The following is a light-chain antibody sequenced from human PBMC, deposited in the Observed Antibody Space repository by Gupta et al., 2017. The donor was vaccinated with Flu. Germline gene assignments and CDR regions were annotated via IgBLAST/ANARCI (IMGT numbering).Light chain of an antibody. CDR3: QQYYNLPLT. J-gene: IGKJ4*01. Sequence: DIQMTQSPSSLSASVGDRVTITCQASQDISNYLNWYQQKPGKAPKLLIYDASNSETGVPSRFSGSGSGTDFTFTISSLQPEDIATYYCQQYYNLPLTFGGGTKLEIK. V-gene: IGKV1-33*01. CDR1: QDISNY. CDR2: DAS.